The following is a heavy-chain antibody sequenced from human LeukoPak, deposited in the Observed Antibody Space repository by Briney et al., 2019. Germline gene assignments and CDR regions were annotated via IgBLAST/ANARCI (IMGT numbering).Heavy chain of an antibody. Sequence: ASVTVSCKASGYTFTSYGISWVRQAPGQGLEWMGWISAYNGNTNYAQKLQGRVTMTTDTSTSTAYMELRSLRSDDTAVYYCARAPFYDSSGYYPLPFDYWGQGTLVTVSS. D-gene: IGHD3-22*01. CDR1: GYTFTSYG. CDR2: ISAYNGNT. CDR3: ARAPFYDSSGYYPLPFDY. J-gene: IGHJ4*02. V-gene: IGHV1-18*01.